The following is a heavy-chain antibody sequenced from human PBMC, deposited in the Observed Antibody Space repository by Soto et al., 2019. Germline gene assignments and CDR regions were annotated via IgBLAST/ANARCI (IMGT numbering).Heavy chain of an antibody. CDR3: AREGGGIAAAGAGNDAFDI. D-gene: IGHD6-13*01. V-gene: IGHV1-2*02. CDR2: FNPNSGDT. Sequence: ASVKVSCKASGYTLSDYYMQWVRQAPGQGLEWMGWFNPNSGDTNYAQKFQGRVTMTRDTSIATAYMELSSLKSDDAAVYYCAREGGGIAAAGAGNDAFDIWGQGTMVTVSS. CDR1: GYTLSDYY. J-gene: IGHJ3*02.